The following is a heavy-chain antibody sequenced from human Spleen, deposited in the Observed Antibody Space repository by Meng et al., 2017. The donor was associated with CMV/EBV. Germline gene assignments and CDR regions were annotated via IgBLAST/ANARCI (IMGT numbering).Heavy chain of an antibody. CDR2: INWNGGSI. D-gene: IGHD6-13*01. Sequence: SCFKFDDCGMRWVRQATGKGLELVSGINWNGGSIHYADSVEGRFTISRDNAKNSLYLQMSSLRAEDTALYYCARPPRYRSSWGPFEHWGQGTLVTVSS. J-gene: IGHJ1*01. V-gene: IGHV3-20*03. CDR1: CFKFDDCG. CDR3: ARPPRYRSSWGPFEH.